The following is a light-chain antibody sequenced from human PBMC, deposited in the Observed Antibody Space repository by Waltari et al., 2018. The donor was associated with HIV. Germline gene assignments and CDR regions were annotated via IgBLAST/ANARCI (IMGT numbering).Light chain of an antibody. CDR1: SSDIGGYNY. CDR2: DVT. CDR3: FSYRSSSSFAV. J-gene: IGLJ1*01. Sequence: QSALTQPASVSGPPGQSITISCTGTSSDIGGYNYVSWYQQSPGKAPRLIIYDVTSRPSGISTRFSCSKACNTASLTISGLQTEDEAEYYCFSYRSSSSFAVFGTGTKVSVL. V-gene: IGLV2-14*03.